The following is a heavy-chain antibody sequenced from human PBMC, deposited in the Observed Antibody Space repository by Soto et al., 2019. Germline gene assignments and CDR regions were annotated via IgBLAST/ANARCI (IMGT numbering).Heavy chain of an antibody. CDR3: ARTNYYDSSGPPEGDY. D-gene: IGHD3-22*01. CDR2: IIPIFGTA. V-gene: IGHV1-69*13. CDR1: GGTFSSYA. Sequence: GASVKVSCKASGGTFSSYAISWVRQAPGQGLEWMGGIIPIFGTANYAQKFQGRVTITADESTSTAYMELSSLRSEDTAVYYCARTNYYDSSGPPEGDYWGQGTLVTVSS. J-gene: IGHJ4*02.